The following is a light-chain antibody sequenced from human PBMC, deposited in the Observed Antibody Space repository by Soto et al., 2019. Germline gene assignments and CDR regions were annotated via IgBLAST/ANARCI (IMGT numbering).Light chain of an antibody. CDR3: AAWDDSLNGYV. Sequence: QLVLPQPPSASGTPRQRDTISCSGISCNIGSNTVNWYQQLPGTAPKLLIYSNNQRPSGVPDRFSGSKSVTSASLAIGGLQSEDEADYYCAAWDDSLNGYVFGTGTKVTIL. CDR2: SNN. J-gene: IGLJ1*01. CDR1: SCNIGSNT. V-gene: IGLV1-44*01.